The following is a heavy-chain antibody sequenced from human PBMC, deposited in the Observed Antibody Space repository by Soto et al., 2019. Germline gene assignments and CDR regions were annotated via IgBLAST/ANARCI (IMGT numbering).Heavy chain of an antibody. CDR1: GYTFTGYY. CDR3: ARGPDYSWLFHYLAY. CDR2: INPDNGAA. Sequence: ASVKVSGKVSGYTFTGYYLHWARQAPGQGVEWMGWINPDNGAANYAQQFQGRVTMTRDTSISTVYLEFSSLRSDDTAVYFCARGPDYSWLFHYLAYRGQGALVTVSS. J-gene: IGHJ4*02. D-gene: IGHD6-13*01. V-gene: IGHV1-2*02.